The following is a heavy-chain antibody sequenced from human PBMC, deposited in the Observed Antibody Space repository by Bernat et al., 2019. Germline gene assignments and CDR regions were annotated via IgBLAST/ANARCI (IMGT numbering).Heavy chain of an antibody. D-gene: IGHD6-13*01. V-gene: IGHV1-18*01. CDR3: ARDAPGEQQLGRAVCYYYGMDV. J-gene: IGHJ6*02. CDR2: ISAYNGNT. Sequence: QVQLVQSGAEVKKPGASVKVSCKASGYTFTSYGISWVRQAPGQGLEWMGWISAYNGNTNYAQKLQGRVTMTTDTSTSTAYMELRSLRSDDTAVYYCARDAPGEQQLGRAVCYYYGMDVWGQGTTVTVSS. CDR1: GYTFTSYG.